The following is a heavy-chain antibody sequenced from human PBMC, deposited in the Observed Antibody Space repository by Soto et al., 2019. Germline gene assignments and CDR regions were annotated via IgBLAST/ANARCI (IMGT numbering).Heavy chain of an antibody. D-gene: IGHD6-6*01. CDR1: GYTFTSYG. J-gene: IGHJ6*03. Sequence: QVQLVQSGAEVKKPGASVKVSCKASGYTFTSYGISWVRQAPGQGLEWMGWISAYNGNTNYAQKLQGRVTMTTDTSTSTAYMELRSLRSDDTGVYYCAREGIAARGRSYYYYYYYMDVWGKGTTVTVSS. CDR2: ISAYNGNT. V-gene: IGHV1-18*01. CDR3: AREGIAARGRSYYYYYYYMDV.